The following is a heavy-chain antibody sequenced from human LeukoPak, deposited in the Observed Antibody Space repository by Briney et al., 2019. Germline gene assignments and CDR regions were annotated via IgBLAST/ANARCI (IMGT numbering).Heavy chain of an antibody. CDR1: GFTFSSYS. CDR3: ARDRYNWNFGCSDY. Sequence: GGSLRLSCAASGFTFSSYSMNWVRQAPGKGLEWVSYISSSSSTIYYADSVKGRFTISRDNAKNSLYLQMNSLRAEDTAVYYCARDRYNWNFGCSDYWGQGTLVTVSS. V-gene: IGHV3-48*01. CDR2: ISSSSSTI. D-gene: IGHD1-7*01. J-gene: IGHJ4*02.